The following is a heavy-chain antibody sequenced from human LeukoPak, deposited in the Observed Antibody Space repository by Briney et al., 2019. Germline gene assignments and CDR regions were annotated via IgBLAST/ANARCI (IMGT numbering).Heavy chain of an antibody. J-gene: IGHJ4*02. CDR2: ISGSGGST. CDR1: GISLSVYV. V-gene: IGHV3-23*01. CDR3: AKSYSGRGYFDY. Sequence: GGSLRLSCEASGISLSVYVMEWVRQAPGKGLEWVSAISGSGGSTYYADSVKGRFTISRDNSKNTLYLQMNSLRAEDTAVYYCAKSYSGRGYFDYWGQGTLVTVSS. D-gene: IGHD2-15*01.